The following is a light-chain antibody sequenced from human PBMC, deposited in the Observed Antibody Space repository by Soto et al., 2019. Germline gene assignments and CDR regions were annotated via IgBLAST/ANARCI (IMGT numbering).Light chain of an antibody. CDR2: AAS. J-gene: IGKJ5*01. V-gene: IGKV1-39*01. Sequence: DIQMTQSPSSLSASVRDRVTITCRSSQRISTYLNWYRQKPGKAPDLLIYAASSLPTGVPPRFSGSGSGTDFTLTISSLQPEDFATYYCQQSYSTPPITFGQGTRLEIK. CDR3: QQSYSTPPIT. CDR1: QRISTY.